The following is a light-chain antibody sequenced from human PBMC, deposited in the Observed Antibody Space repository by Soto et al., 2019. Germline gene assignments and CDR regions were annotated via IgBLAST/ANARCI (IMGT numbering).Light chain of an antibody. J-gene: IGKJ2*01. CDR2: AAS. CDR1: QGISSH. CDR3: QQVNGYPHT. V-gene: IGKV1-9*01. Sequence: DIQLTQSPSFLSASVGDRVTITCRASQGISSHLAWYQQIPGKGPKLLIYAASTLQSGVPSRSSGSGSGTEFTLAISSLQPEDFATYYCQQVNGYPHTFGQGTKLEIK.